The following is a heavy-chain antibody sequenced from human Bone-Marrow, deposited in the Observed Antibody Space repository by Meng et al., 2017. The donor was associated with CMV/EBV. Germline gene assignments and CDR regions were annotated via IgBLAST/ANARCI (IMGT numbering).Heavy chain of an antibody. CDR1: GVTFSSYS. Sequence: GGSLRLSCAASGVTFSSYSMNWVRQAPGKGLEWVSSISSSSSYIYYADSVKGRFTISRDNAKNSLYLQMNSLRAEDTAVYYCASLVVVPAAIPYYYGMDVWGQGTTVTVSS. J-gene: IGHJ6*02. CDR2: ISSSSSYI. V-gene: IGHV3-21*01. D-gene: IGHD2-2*02. CDR3: ASLVVVPAAIPYYYGMDV.